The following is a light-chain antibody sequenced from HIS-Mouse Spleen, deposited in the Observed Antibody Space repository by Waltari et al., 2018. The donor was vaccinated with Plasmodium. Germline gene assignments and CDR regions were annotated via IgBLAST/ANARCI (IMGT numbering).Light chain of an antibody. CDR3: QQLNSYPLT. V-gene: IGKV1-9*01. Sequence: DIQLTQSPSFLSASVGDRVTITCRASQGISSYLAWYQQKPGKPPKLLIYAASTLQSGVPSRFNGSGSGTEFTRTICSLQPEDFATYYCQQLNSYPLTFGGGTKVEIK. CDR1: QGISSY. J-gene: IGKJ4*01. CDR2: AAS.